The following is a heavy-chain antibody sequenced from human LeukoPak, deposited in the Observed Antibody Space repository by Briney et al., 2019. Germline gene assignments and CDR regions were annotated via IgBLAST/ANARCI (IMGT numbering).Heavy chain of an antibody. V-gene: IGHV3-7*03. CDR1: GFTFSSYW. J-gene: IGHJ5*02. D-gene: IGHD3-9*01. Sequence: GGSLRLSCAASGFTFSSYWMGWVRQAPGKGLEWVANIKQDGSEKYYVDSVKGRFTISRDNAKNSLYLQMNSLRAEDTAVHYCARELRDFDWLLSTSEGHNWFDPWGQGTLVTVSS. CDR3: ARELRDFDWLLSTSEGHNWFDP. CDR2: IKQDGSEK.